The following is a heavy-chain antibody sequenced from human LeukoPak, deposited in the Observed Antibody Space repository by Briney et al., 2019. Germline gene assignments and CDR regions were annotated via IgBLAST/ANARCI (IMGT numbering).Heavy chain of an antibody. D-gene: IGHD4-17*01. J-gene: IGHJ4*02. Sequence: GGSLRLSCATSGFTFSSYWMSWVRQAPGKGLEWVANIKQDGSEKYYVDSVKGRFTISRDNAKNSLYLQMNSLRAEDTAVYYCARGRGMATTVTTGYWGQGTLVTVSS. CDR2: IKQDGSEK. CDR3: ARGRGMATTVTTGY. CDR1: GFTFSSYW. V-gene: IGHV3-7*01.